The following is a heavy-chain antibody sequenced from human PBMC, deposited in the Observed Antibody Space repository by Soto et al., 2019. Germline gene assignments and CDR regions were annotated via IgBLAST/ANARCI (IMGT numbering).Heavy chain of an antibody. CDR3: ARNPAVVVVAATGIDY. CDR1: GGSISSSIYY. Sequence: PAETLSLTCTVSGGSISSSIYYWGWIRQPPGKGLEWIGSIYYSGSTYYNPSLKSRVTISVDTSKNQFSLKLSSVTAADTAVYYCARNPAVVVVAATGIDYWGQGTLVTVSS. V-gene: IGHV4-39*01. D-gene: IGHD2-15*01. CDR2: IYYSGST. J-gene: IGHJ4*02.